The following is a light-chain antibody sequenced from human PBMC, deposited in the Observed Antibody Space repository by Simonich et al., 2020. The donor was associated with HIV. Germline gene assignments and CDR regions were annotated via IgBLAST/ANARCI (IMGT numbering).Light chain of an antibody. J-gene: IGKJ5*01. V-gene: IGKV4-1*01. CDR1: QSVLYSSNNNNY. CDR3: QQYYSTPIT. Sequence: DIVMTQSPDSLAVSLGERATINCKTSQSVLYSSNNNNYFAWYQQKPGHPPNLLIYWASTREPGVPDRFSGSGSGTDFTLTISSLQAEDVAVYYCQQYYSTPITFGQGTRLEIK. CDR2: WAS.